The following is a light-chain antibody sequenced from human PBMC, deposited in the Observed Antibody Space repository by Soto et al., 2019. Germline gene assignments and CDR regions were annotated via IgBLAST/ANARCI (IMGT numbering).Light chain of an antibody. V-gene: IGKV3-15*01. CDR3: RQYINLWT. Sequence: EIVMTQSPATLSVSPGERATLSCRASQSVSSNLAWYQQKPGQSPRLLIYGASTRATGVPARFSGSGSGTEFTLTICSLKSEDFAVYYCRQYINLWTFGQGTKVEIK. CDR1: QSVSSN. J-gene: IGKJ1*01. CDR2: GAS.